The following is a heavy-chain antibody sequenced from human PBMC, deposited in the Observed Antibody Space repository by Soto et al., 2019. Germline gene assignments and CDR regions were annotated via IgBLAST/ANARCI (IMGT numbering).Heavy chain of an antibody. V-gene: IGHV1-69*06. CDR2: IIPIFGTT. CDR1: GGTFGSDA. CDR3: ARDRTDSGYYTNWLDP. D-gene: IGHD3-22*01. J-gene: IGHJ5*02. Sequence: ASVKVSCKASGGTFGSDAITWVRQAPGQGLEWVGRIIPIFGTTNYAQNLQGRVTISADKSTLTSYMELHSLTSDDTALYYCARDRTDSGYYTNWLDPWGQGTQVAVSS.